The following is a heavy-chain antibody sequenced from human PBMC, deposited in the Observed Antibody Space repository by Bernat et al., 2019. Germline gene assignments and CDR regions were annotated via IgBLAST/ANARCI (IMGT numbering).Heavy chain of an antibody. CDR2: IYSGGST. CDR3: ARDYYGSGPLDY. CDR1: GFTVSSNY. Sequence: EVQLVETGGGLIQPGGSLRLSCAASGFTVSSNYMSWVRQAPGKGLAWVSVIYSGGSTDYADSVKCRFTSSRDNSKNPLYLQMNSLRAEDTAVYYCARDYYGSGPLDYWGQGTLVTVSS. D-gene: IGHD3-10*01. J-gene: IGHJ4*02. V-gene: IGHV3-53*02.